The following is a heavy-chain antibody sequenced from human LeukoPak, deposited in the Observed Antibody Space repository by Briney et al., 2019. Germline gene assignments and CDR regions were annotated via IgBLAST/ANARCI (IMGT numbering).Heavy chain of an antibody. CDR3: AKDATIAPRLVDY. D-gene: IGHD6-6*01. Sequence: GGSLRLSCAASGFAFSNYAMSWVRQAPGKGLEWVSAISGTGGNTYYADSVKGRFTIFRDNSKNTLHLQMNSLRAEDTAVYYCAKDATIAPRLVDYWGQGTLVTVSS. CDR2: ISGTGGNT. J-gene: IGHJ4*02. V-gene: IGHV3-23*01. CDR1: GFAFSNYA.